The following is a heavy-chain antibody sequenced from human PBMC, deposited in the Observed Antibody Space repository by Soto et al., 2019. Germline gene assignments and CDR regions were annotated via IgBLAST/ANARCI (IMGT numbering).Heavy chain of an antibody. CDR1: GGSISSSNW. V-gene: IGHV4-4*02. D-gene: IGHD6-19*01. CDR2: IYHSGST. J-gene: IGHJ5*02. Sequence: QVQLQESGPGLVKPSGTLSLTCAVSGGSISSSNWWSWVRQPPGKGREWIGEIYHSGSTNYNPSLMSRVTISVDKSKNQFSLKLSSVTAADTAVYYCATDTVAVAGTEWFDPWGQGTLVTVSS. CDR3: ATDTVAVAGTEWFDP.